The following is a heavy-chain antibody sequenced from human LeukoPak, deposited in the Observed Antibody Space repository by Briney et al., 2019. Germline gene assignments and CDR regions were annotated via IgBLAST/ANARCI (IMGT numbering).Heavy chain of an antibody. CDR3: TTKVIRGNSGDDYDD. V-gene: IGHV3-30*03. D-gene: IGHD5-12*01. CDR1: GVTFSSYG. CDR2: ISSDGNDK. J-gene: IGHJ4*02. Sequence: GGSLRLSCAASGVTFSSYGMHWVRQAPGKGLEWVALISSDGNDKLYGDSVKGRFTISRDDSKSTLYLQMNSLRAEDTAVYYCTTKVIRGNSGDDYDDWGQGTMVTVSS.